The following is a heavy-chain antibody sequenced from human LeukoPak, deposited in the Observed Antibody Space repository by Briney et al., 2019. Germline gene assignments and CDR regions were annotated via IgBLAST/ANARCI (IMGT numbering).Heavy chain of an antibody. Sequence: ASVKVSCKASGYTFTGYYMHWVRQAPGQGLEWMGWINPNSGGTNYAQKFQGRVTMTRDTSISTAYMELSRLRSDDTAVYYCARSPFGVAAAGPDYWGQGTLVTVSS. CDR2: INPNSGGT. CDR3: ARSPFGVAAAGPDY. CDR1: GYTFTGYY. V-gene: IGHV1-2*02. D-gene: IGHD6-13*01. J-gene: IGHJ4*02.